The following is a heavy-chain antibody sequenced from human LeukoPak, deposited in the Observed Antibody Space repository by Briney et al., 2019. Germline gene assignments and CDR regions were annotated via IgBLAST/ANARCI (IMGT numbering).Heavy chain of an antibody. Sequence: SGRSLRLSCAASGFTFSSYAMHWVRQAPSKGLEWVAVISYDGSNKYYADSVKGRFTISRDNSKNTLYLQMNSLRSEDTAVYYCARLHNDAFDIWGQGTMVTVSS. CDR2: ISYDGSNK. CDR3: ARLHNDAFDI. D-gene: IGHD4-11*01. J-gene: IGHJ3*02. CDR1: GFTFSSYA. V-gene: IGHV3-30-3*01.